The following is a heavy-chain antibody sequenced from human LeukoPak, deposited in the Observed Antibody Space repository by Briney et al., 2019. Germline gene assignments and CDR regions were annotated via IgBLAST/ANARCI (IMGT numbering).Heavy chain of an antibody. V-gene: IGHV4-59*12. CDR2: IYYSGST. J-gene: IGHJ5*02. Sequence: SETLSLTCTVSDGSIISYYWSWIRQSPGKGLEWIGYIYYSGSTSYNPSLKSRATISVDTSKNQFSLRLNSVTAADTAVYYCTRDSGTSGEVKFDPWGQGSLVTVSS. D-gene: IGHD3-10*01. CDR1: DGSIISYY. CDR3: TRDSGTSGEVKFDP.